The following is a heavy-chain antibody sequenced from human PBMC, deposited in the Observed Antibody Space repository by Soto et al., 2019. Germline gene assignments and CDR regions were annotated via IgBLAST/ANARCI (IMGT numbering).Heavy chain of an antibody. V-gene: IGHV4-34*01. Sequence: SETLSLTCAVYGGSFSGYYWSWIRQPPGKGLEWIGEINHSGSTNYNPSLKRRVTISVDTSKNQFSLKLSSVTAADTAVYYCARGGVVATTYYYMDVWGKGTTVTVSS. CDR1: GGSFSGYY. D-gene: IGHD5-12*01. CDR3: ARGGVVATTYYYMDV. CDR2: INHSGST. J-gene: IGHJ6*03.